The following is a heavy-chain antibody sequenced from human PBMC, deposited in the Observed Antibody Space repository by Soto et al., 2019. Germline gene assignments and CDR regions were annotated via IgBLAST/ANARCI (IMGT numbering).Heavy chain of an antibody. V-gene: IGHV1-69*12. CDR1: GGTFSSYA. J-gene: IGHJ6*02. D-gene: IGHD1-1*01. CDR3: ASSLQFHYSYGMDV. CDR2: IIPIFGTA. Sequence: QVQLVQSGAEVKKPGSSVKVSCKASGGTFSSYAITWVRQAPGHGLEWMGGIIPIFGTADYAQKFQGRVTITADESTSTAYMELSSLRSEDTAVYYCASSLQFHYSYGMDVWGQGTTVTVSS.